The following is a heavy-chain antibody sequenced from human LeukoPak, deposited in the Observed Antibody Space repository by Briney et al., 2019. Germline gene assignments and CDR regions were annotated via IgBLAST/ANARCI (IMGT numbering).Heavy chain of an antibody. D-gene: IGHD3-22*01. CDR1: GCTFDDYA. CDR3: AKGYYYDSSGYYDY. V-gene: IGHV3-9*01. J-gene: IGHJ4*02. CDR2: ISWNSGSI. Sequence: GRSLRLSCAASGCTFDDYAMQWVRQAPGKGLEWVSGISWNSGSIGYADSVKGRFTISRDNAKNSLYLQMNSLRAEDTALYYCAKGYYYDSSGYYDYWGQGTLVTVSS.